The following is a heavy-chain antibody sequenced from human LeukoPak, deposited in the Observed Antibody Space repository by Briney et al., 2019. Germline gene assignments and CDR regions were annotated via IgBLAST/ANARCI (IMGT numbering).Heavy chain of an antibody. CDR1: GFTVSSYW. Sequence: GGSLRLSCAASGFTVSSYWMHWVRQAPGKGPVWVSRIDPDGSSTNYADSVKGRFTISRDNAKNTLSLQLNSLRAEDTAVYYCARGNHYAFDIWGQGTVVTVSS. CDR3: ARGNHYAFDI. CDR2: IDPDGSST. D-gene: IGHD3-10*01. V-gene: IGHV3-74*01. J-gene: IGHJ3*02.